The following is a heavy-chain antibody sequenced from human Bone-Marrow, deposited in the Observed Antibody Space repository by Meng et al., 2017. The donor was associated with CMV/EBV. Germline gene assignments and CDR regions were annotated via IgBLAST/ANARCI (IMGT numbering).Heavy chain of an antibody. D-gene: IGHD3-10*01. CDR2: IYYSGST. J-gene: IGHJ4*02. V-gene: IGHV4-61*01. Sequence: SETLSLTCTVSGGSVSSGSYYWSWIRQPPGKGLEWIGYIYYSGSTNYNPSLKSRVTISVDTSKNQFSLKLSSVTAADTAVYYCARVSSVFMVRRGAAICDSWGQGTLVTVYS. CDR1: GGSVSSGSYY. CDR3: ARVSSVFMVRRGAAICDS.